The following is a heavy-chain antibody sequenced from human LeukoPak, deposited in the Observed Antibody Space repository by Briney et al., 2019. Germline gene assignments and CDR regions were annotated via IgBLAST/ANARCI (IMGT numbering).Heavy chain of an antibody. CDR2: IYPADSDT. D-gene: IGHD1-26*01. Sequence: ESLKISCKGSGYSFANYWIGWVRQMPGKGLEWMGIIYPADSDTRYSPSFQGQVTISADKSISTAYLQWSSLKASDTAMYYCARHPRSLFNWFDPWGQGTLVTVSS. CDR1: GYSFANYW. J-gene: IGHJ5*02. V-gene: IGHV5-51*01. CDR3: ARHPRSLFNWFDP.